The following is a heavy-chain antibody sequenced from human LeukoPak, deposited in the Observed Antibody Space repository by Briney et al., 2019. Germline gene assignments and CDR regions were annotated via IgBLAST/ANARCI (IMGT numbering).Heavy chain of an antibody. V-gene: IGHV1-69*05. CDR1: GGTFSSYA. CDR2: IIPIFGTA. J-gene: IGHJ6*03. Sequence: SVKVSCKASGGTFSSYAISWVRQAPGQGLEWMGRIIPIFGTANYAQKFQGRVTITTDESTSTAYMELSSLRSEDTAVNYCAREGDGSGSYYWADYYYYYMDVWGEGTTVTVSS. D-gene: IGHD3-10*01. CDR3: AREGDGSGSYYWADYYYYYMDV.